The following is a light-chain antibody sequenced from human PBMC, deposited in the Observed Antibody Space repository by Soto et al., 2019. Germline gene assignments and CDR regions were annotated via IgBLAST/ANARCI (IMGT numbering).Light chain of an antibody. Sequence: ETVLTQSPATLSLSPGERATLSCRASQSVIRYLAWYQQKPGTAPRLLIYDASNRATGIPARFSVSWSGTDFTLTIRSLEPEDYAVYYCQQRANWHLTFGQGTKLEIK. V-gene: IGKV3-11*01. J-gene: IGKJ2*01. CDR3: QQRANWHLT. CDR2: DAS. CDR1: QSVIRY.